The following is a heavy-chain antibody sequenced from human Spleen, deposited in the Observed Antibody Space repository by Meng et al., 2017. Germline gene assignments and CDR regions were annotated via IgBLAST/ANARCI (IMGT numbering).Heavy chain of an antibody. D-gene: IGHD6-13*01. CDR3: ARGLAAAGTFLFDP. CDR2: INPKSGDT. CDR1: GYNFPDYY. J-gene: IGHJ5*02. V-gene: IGHV1-2*06. Sequence: QGQLVQSGAEVKKPGASVKVSCKPSGYNFPDYYIHWVRRAPGQGLEWMGRINPKSGDTHYAQKFQARVTMTGDTSISTAYMELSGLRSDDTAVYYCARGLAAAGTFLFDPWGQGTLVTVSS.